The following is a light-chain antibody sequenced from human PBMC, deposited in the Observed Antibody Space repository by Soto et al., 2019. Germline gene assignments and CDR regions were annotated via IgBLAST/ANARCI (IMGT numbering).Light chain of an antibody. CDR2: AAS. CDR3: QQYNNWPLIT. J-gene: IGKJ5*01. CDR1: QTISSW. V-gene: IGKV1-5*01. Sequence: IQMTQSPATLSGSVGDRVTITCRASQTISSWLAWYQQKPGKAPKLLIFAASSLQSGVPSRFSGSGSGTEFTLTISSLQSEDFAVYYCQQYNNWPLITFGQGTRLEI.